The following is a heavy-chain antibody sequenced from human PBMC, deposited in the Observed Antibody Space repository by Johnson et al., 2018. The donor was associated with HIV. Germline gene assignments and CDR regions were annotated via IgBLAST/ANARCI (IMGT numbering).Heavy chain of an antibody. CDR3: AKGLWGGTYPHDAYDI. J-gene: IGHJ3*02. CDR1: GFTFSSYA. D-gene: IGHD1-26*01. V-gene: IGHV3-23*03. Sequence: VQLVESGGGLVQPGGSLRLSCAASGFTFSSYAMSWVRQAPGKGLDWVSVIQSGENTLYADSVKGRFTVSRDDSKNTLYLQMNSLRAEDTAIYYCAKGLWGGTYPHDAYDIWGQGTMVTVSS. CDR2: IQSGENT.